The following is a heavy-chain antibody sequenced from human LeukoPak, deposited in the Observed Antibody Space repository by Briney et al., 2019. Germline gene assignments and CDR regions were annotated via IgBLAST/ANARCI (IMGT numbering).Heavy chain of an antibody. CDR2: IWSDGSTK. CDR3: AKDGVGSRGPFSY. D-gene: IGHD1-26*01. V-gene: IGHV3-33*06. Sequence: PGGSLRLSCVASGFIFSSYGMHWVRQAPGKGLEWVAIIWSDGSTKYNVGSVKGRFTISRDNSKNTLYVQMNSLRAEDTALYYLAKDGVGSRGPFSYWGKGTLVTVSS. CDR1: GFIFSSYG. J-gene: IGHJ4*02.